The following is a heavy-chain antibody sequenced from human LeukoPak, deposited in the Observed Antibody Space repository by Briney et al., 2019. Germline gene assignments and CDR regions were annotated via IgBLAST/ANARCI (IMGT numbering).Heavy chain of an antibody. V-gene: IGHV4-4*07. CDR2: VYTSGST. CDR3: ARAGLGYSYGFVY. D-gene: IGHD5-18*01. J-gene: IGHJ4*02. Sequence: PSETLSLTCSVSGDSISSYYWSWVRQPAGKGLEWIGRVYTSGSTNYNPSLKSRVTMSLDPSKNQFSLKLSSVTAADTAVYYCARAGLGYSYGFVYWGQGTLVTVSS. CDR1: GDSISSYY.